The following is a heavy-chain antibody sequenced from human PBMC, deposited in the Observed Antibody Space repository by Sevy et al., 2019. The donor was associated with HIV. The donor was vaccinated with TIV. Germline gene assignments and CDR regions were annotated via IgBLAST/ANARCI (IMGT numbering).Heavy chain of an antibody. V-gene: IGHV4-39*01. J-gene: IGHJ4*02. D-gene: IGHD6-19*01. CDR2: IRYSGST. Sequence: SETLSLTCTVSGASISSSGYYWGWIRQPPGKGLEWIASIRYSGSTFYNPSLKSRVTISADTSNNQFSLKLNSVTAADTGIYDCAGPMLTYNSGWSYYDYWGQGTVVTVSS. CDR1: GASISSSGYY. CDR3: AGPMLTYNSGWSYYDY.